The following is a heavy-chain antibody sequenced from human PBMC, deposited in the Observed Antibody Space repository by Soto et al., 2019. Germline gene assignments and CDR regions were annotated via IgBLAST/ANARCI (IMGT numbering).Heavy chain of an antibody. CDR3: ARRERYYGSPGWFDP. Sequence: SETLSLTCTVSGGSISSGDYYWSWIRQPPGKGLEWIGYIYYSGSTYYNPSLKSRVTITVDTAKNQFSLNLRSVTAADTAMYFCARRERYYGSPGWFDPWGPGTLVTVSS. D-gene: IGHD3-10*01. J-gene: IGHJ5*02. CDR2: IYYSGST. V-gene: IGHV4-30-4*01. CDR1: GGSISSGDYY.